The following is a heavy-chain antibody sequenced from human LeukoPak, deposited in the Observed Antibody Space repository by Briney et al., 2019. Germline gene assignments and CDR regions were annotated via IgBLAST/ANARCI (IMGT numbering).Heavy chain of an antibody. Sequence: ASVKVSCKASGYTLTSYAMHWVRQAPGQRLEWMGWINAGNGNTKYSQKFQGRVTITRDTSASTAYMELSSLGSEDTAVYYCARDHGSSKEDDAFDIWGQGTMVTVSS. J-gene: IGHJ3*02. CDR2: INAGNGNT. CDR3: ARDHGSSKEDDAFDI. D-gene: IGHD6-13*01. V-gene: IGHV1-3*01. CDR1: GYTLTSYA.